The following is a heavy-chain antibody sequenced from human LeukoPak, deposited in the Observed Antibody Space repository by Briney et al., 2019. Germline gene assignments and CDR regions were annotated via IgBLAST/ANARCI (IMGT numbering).Heavy chain of an antibody. Sequence: PSETLSLTCTVSGGSISSYYWSWIRQPPGKGLEWIGYIYYSGSTNYNPSLKSRVTISVDTSKNQFSLKLSSVTAADTAVYYCARTASLDTETGSSWLSGPTSKYYYYYMDVWGKGTTVTVSS. J-gene: IGHJ6*03. CDR3: ARTASLDTETGSSWLSGPTSKYYYYYMDV. CDR2: IYYSGST. CDR1: GGSISSYY. V-gene: IGHV4-59*01. D-gene: IGHD6-13*01.